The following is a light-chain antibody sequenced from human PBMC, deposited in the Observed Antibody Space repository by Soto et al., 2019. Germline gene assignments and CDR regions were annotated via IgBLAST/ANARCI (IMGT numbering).Light chain of an antibody. CDR1: SSNIGINY. CDR3: AAWDDSLSALV. CDR2: RDN. J-gene: IGLJ3*02. V-gene: IGLV1-47*01. Sequence: QSVLTQPPSASGTPGQRVTISCSGSSSNIGINYVFWYQHLPGTAPKLLIYRDNRWPSGVPDRFSGSKSGTSASLAISGLRSEDEADYYCAAWDDSLSALVFGGGTKVTVL.